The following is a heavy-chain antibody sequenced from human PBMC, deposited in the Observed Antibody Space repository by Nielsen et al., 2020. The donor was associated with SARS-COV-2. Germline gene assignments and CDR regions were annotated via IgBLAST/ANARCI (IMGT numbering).Heavy chain of an antibody. J-gene: IGHJ6*02. D-gene: IGHD6-19*01. CDR2: IWYDGSNK. CDR3: AGGDDSSGWSAYYYGMDV. Sequence: GESLKISCAASGFSFSYYGMHWVRQAPGKGLEWVAVIWYDGSNKYYTDSVKGRFTISRDNSKNTLSLQMNSLRAEDTAVYYCAGGDDSSGWSAYYYGMDVWGQGTTVTVSS. CDR1: GFSFSYYG. V-gene: IGHV3-33*01.